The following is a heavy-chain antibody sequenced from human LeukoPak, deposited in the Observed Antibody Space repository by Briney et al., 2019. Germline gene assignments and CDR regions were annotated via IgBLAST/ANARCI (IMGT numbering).Heavy chain of an antibody. J-gene: IGHJ4*02. D-gene: IGHD6-13*01. CDR3: AKDLKYSSSWYVRGFDY. Sequence: PGRSLRLSCAASGFTFSSYGMHWVRQAPGKGLEWVAVIWYDGSNKYYADSVKGRFTISRDNSKNTLYLQMNSPRAEDTAVYYCAKDLKYSSSWYVRGFDYWGQGTLVTVSS. V-gene: IGHV3-33*06. CDR1: GFTFSSYG. CDR2: IWYDGSNK.